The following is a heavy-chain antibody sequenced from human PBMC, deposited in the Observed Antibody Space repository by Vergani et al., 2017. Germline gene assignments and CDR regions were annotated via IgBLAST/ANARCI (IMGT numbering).Heavy chain of an antibody. CDR1: GFTFSSYA. CDR2: ISYDGSNK. V-gene: IGHV3-30-3*01. CDR3: ARGEYYDFRDDY. Sequence: QVQLVESGGGVVQPGRSLRLSCAASGFTFSSYAMHWVRQAPGKGLEWVAVISYDGSNKYYADSVKGRSTISRDNSKNTLYLQMNSLRAEDTAVYYCARGEYYDFRDDYWGQGTLVTVSS. J-gene: IGHJ4*02. D-gene: IGHD3-3*01.